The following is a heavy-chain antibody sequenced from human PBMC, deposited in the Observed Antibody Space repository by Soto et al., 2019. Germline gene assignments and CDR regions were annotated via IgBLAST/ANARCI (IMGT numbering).Heavy chain of an antibody. CDR1: GGTFGNSA. CDR2: IVPMFGTA. V-gene: IGHV1-69*12. CDR3: ARDGDPQSAFWSGPLGGGRFDP. D-gene: IGHD3-3*01. Sequence: QVQLVQSGAEVKKPGSSVNVSCKTSGGTFGNSAVTWVRQAPGQGLEWLGGIVPMFGTANYAQKFQGRVTIPADESTVTADMELNSLKTDDTAVYYCARDGDPQSAFWSGPLGGGRFDPWGQGTLVTVSS. J-gene: IGHJ5*02.